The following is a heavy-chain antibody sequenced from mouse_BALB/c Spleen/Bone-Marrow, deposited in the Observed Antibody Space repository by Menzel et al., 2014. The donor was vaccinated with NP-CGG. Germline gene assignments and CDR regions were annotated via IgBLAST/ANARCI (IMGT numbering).Heavy chain of an antibody. D-gene: IGHD2-14*01. J-gene: IGHJ4*01. Sequence: VQLVESGAELARPGASVKLSCKASGYTFTSYWMQWVKQRPGQGLEWIGAIYPGDSDTRFTQKFKGKATLTADKSSSTAYMQLSSLASEDSAVYYCARAKRYGEMDYWGQGTSVTVSS. CDR2: IYPGDSDT. V-gene: IGHV1-87*01. CDR1: GYTFTSYW. CDR3: ARAKRYGEMDY.